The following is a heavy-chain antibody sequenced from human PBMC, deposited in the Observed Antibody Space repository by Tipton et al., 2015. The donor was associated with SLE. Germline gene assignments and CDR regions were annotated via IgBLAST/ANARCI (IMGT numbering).Heavy chain of an antibody. Sequence: SLRLSCAASGFTFSSYAMHWVRQAPGKGLEWVSYISSSGSTIYYADSVKGRFTISRDNAKNSLYLQMNSLRVEDTALYYCAREDDTSMDYFDYWGQGTLVTVSS. J-gene: IGHJ4*02. CDR1: GFTFSSYA. CDR3: AREDDTSMDYFDY. CDR2: ISSSGSTI. D-gene: IGHD5-18*01. V-gene: IGHV3-48*03.